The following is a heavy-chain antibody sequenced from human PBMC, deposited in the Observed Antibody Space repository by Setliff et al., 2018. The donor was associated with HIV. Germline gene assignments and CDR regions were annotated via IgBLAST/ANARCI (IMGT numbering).Heavy chain of an antibody. CDR2: IDWDDDK. D-gene: IGHD4-17*01. V-gene: IGHV2-70*11. CDR1: GFSLSTSGMC. J-gene: IGHJ4*02. Sequence: SGPMLVNPTQTLTLTCTFSGFSLSTSGMCVSWIRQPPGKALEWLARIDWDDDKYYSTSLKTRLTISKDTSKNQVVLTMTNMDPVDTATYYCARRNHTDGLLDYWGQGTLVTVSS. CDR3: ARRNHTDGLLDY.